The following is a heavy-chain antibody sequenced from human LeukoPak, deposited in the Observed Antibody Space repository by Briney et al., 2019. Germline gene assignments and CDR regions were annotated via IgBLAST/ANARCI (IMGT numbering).Heavy chain of an antibody. CDR3: ARDQGAFDY. CDR1: GGSFSGYY. D-gene: IGHD2-2*01. V-gene: IGHV4-34*01. Sequence: PPETLSLTCAVYGGSFSGYYWSWIRQPPGKGLEWIGEINHSGSTNYNPSLKSRVTISVDTSKNQFSLKLSSVTAADTAVYYCARDQGAFDYWGQGTVVTVPS. CDR2: INHSGST. J-gene: IGHJ4*02.